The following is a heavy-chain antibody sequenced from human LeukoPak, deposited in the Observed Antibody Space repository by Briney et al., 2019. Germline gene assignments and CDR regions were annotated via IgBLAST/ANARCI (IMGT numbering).Heavy chain of an antibody. CDR2: IYYSGST. D-gene: IGHD3-16*02. Sequence: SETLSLTCTVSGGSISSYYWSWIRQPPGEGLEWIGYIYYSGSTNYNPSLKSRVTISVDTSKNQFSLKLSSVTAADTAVYYCAREGRLGELSFELDYWGQGTLVTVSS. V-gene: IGHV4-59*01. CDR1: GGSISSYY. CDR3: AREGRLGELSFELDY. J-gene: IGHJ4*02.